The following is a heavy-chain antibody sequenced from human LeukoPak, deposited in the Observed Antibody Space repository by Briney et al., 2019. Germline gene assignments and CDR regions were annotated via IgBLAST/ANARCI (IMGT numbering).Heavy chain of an antibody. CDR1: GFTFSSYW. CDR3: ARDLRPNYGDLFDY. Sequence: PGGSLRLSCAASGFTFSSYWMSWVRQAPGKGLEWVANIKQDGSEKYYVDSVKGRFTISRDNAKNSLYLQMNSLRVEDTAVYYCARDLRPNYGDLFDYWGQGTLVTVSS. J-gene: IGHJ4*02. V-gene: IGHV3-7*01. D-gene: IGHD4-17*01. CDR2: IKQDGSEK.